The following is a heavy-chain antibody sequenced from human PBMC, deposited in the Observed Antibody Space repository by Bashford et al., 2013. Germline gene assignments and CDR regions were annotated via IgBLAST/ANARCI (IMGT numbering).Heavy chain of an antibody. V-gene: IGHV3-23*01. CDR1: GFTFSSYA. Sequence: GGSLRLSCAASGFTFSSYAMSWVRQAPGKGLEWVSAISGSGGSTYYADSVKGRFTISRDNSKNTLYLQMNSLRAEDTAVYYCARGDCSGGSCSSPHHAFNDAFNIWGQGTMVTVSS. D-gene: IGHD2-15*01. CDR3: ARGDCSGGSCSSPHHAFNDAFNI. J-gene: IGHJ3*02. CDR2: ISGSGGST.